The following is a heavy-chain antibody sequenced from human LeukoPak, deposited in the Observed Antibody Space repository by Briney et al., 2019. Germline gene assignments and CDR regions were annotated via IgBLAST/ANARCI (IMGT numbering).Heavy chain of an antibody. J-gene: IGHJ4*02. Sequence: SETLSLTCAVYGGSFSGYYWSWIRQPPGKGLEWIGEINHSGSTNYNPSLKSRVTISVDTSKNQFSLKLSSVTAADTAVYYCARARIQLWLYRNYFDYWGQGTLVTVSS. D-gene: IGHD5-18*01. CDR1: GGSFSGYY. CDR2: INHSGST. CDR3: ARARIQLWLYRNYFDY. V-gene: IGHV4-34*01.